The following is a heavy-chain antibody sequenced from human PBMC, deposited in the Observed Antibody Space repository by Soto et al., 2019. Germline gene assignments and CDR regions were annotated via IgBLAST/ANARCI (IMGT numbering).Heavy chain of an antibody. D-gene: IGHD3-9*01. Sequence: PPETLSLTCAASGGSPNNYTAIWLRLSPGKGLEWIAYIHSGGAINDSPSLKSRATISLDTSNNQVSLRLSSMTAADTAVYYCARSYDTSTGYYRYWGQGALVTVSS. J-gene: IGHJ4*02. CDR3: ARSYDTSTGYYRY. CDR2: IHSGGAI. CDR1: GGSPNNYT. V-gene: IGHV4-59*08.